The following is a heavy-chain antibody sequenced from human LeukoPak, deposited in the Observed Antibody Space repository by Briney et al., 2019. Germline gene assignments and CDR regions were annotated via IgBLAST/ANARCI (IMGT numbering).Heavy chain of an antibody. Sequence: PSETLSLTCAVYGGSFSGYYWSWIRQPPGKGLEWIGEINHSGSTNYNPSLKSRVTISVDTSKNQFSLKLSSVTAADTAVYYCARGRNGSGYYVSYWGQGTLVTVSS. CDR1: GGSFSGYY. D-gene: IGHD3-22*01. CDR2: INHSGST. J-gene: IGHJ4*02. CDR3: ARGRNGSGYYVSY. V-gene: IGHV4-34*01.